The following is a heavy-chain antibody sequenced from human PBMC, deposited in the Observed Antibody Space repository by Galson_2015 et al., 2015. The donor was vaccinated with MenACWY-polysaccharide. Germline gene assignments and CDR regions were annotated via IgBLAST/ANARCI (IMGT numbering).Heavy chain of an antibody. CDR1: GFTFRSSA. CDR2: VSGSGGNT. CDR3: AKAYIVVIPDAAYNC. D-gene: IGHD2-2*01. V-gene: IGHV3-23*01. J-gene: IGHJ4*02. Sequence: SLRLPCAASGFTFRSSAMSWVRQAPGKGLEWVSGVSGSGGNTYYADSVKGRFTISRDNSKSTLYLQMNSLRAEDTAVYYCAKAYIVVIPDAAYNCWGQGTLVTVSS.